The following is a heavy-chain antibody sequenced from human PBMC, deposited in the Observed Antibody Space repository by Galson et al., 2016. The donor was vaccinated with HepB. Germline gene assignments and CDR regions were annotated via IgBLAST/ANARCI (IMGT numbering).Heavy chain of an antibody. V-gene: IGHV5-51*01. J-gene: IGHJ5*02. Sequence: QSGAEVKKPGESLKISCKGSGYSFASYSIAWVRQMPGKGLEWMGIINPRDSDVTYSPSFQGQVTISADKYINIAYLQWSSLKASDSAIYYCARRKGTVTAQEFDPWGQGTLVTVSS. CDR3: ARRKGTVTAQEFDP. CDR2: INPRDSDV. D-gene: IGHD2-21*02. CDR1: GYSFASYS.